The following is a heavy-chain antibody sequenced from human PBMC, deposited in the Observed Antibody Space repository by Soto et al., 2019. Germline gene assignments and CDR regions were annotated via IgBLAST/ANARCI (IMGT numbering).Heavy chain of an antibody. D-gene: IGHD3-3*01. CDR2: IYYSGST. CDR1: GSSISSSSYY. J-gene: IGHJ4*02. CDR3: ARTYYEFWSGYEKGFDY. Sequence: SETLSLTCTVSGSSISSSSYYWGWIRQPPGKGLEWIGSIYYSGSTYYNPSLKSRVTISVDTSKNQFSLKLSSVTAADTAVYYCARTYYEFWSGYEKGFDYWGQGTLVTVSS. V-gene: IGHV4-39*01.